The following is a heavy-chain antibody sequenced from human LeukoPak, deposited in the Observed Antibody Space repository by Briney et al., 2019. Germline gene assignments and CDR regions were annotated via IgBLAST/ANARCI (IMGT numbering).Heavy chain of an antibody. Sequence: QSGGSLRLSCAASGFTFSSYGMHWVRQAPGKGLEWVAAIWFDGSNKYYADSVKGRFTISRDNSKNTLCLQMNSLRAEDTAVYYCARDSESSPYYYGMDVWGQGTTVTVSS. CDR3: ARDSESSPYYYGMDV. J-gene: IGHJ6*02. CDR2: IWFDGSNK. CDR1: GFTFSSYG. V-gene: IGHV3-33*01. D-gene: IGHD3-10*01.